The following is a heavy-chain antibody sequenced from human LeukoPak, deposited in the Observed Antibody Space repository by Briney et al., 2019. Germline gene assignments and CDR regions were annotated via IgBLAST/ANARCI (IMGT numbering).Heavy chain of an antibody. CDR1: GGTFISYA. CDR3: AREGLYCTNGVCYKVDY. CDR2: IIPIFGTA. J-gene: IGHJ4*02. V-gene: IGHV1-69*13. Sequence: SVKVSCKASGGTFISYAISWVRQAPGQGLEWMGGIIPIFGTANYAQKFQGRVTITADESTSTAYMELSSLRSEDTAVYYCAREGLYCTNGVCYKVDYWGQGTLVTVSS. D-gene: IGHD2-8*01.